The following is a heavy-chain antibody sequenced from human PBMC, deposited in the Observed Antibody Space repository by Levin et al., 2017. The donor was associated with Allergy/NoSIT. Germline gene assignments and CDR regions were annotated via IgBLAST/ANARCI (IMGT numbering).Heavy chain of an antibody. CDR2: IFPSDYDT. J-gene: IGHJ4*02. Sequence: GESLKISCQASGYSFTSFWFGWVRQRPGKGLEWMGLIFPSDYDTRVSPSFQGQIIMSVDKSISTAYLQWSSLKASDSAMYYCARRDSDGSNSFDYWGQGTLVTVSP. D-gene: IGHD4-23*01. V-gene: IGHV5-51*01. CDR3: ARRDSDGSNSFDY. CDR1: GYSFTSFW.